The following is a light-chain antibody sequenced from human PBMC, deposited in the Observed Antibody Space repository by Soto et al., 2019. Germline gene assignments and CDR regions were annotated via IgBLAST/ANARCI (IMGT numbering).Light chain of an antibody. CDR1: QSFSSYY. CDR2: GGS. V-gene: IGKV3-20*01. J-gene: IGKJ1*01. Sequence: EIVLTQSPGTLSLSPGERATLSCRASQSFSSYYSAWYHQKPGQAPRLLIHGGSSRATGIPDRVSGSGSETDFTLTISRLEPEDFAVYYCQQYSRSPRTFGQGTKVDI. CDR3: QQYSRSPRT.